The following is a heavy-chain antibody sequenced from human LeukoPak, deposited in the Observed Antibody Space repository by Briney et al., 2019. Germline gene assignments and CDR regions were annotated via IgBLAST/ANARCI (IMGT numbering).Heavy chain of an antibody. CDR1: GGFISNINW. CDR3: AENGPWPLKY. J-gene: IGHJ4*02. Sequence: PSGTLSLTCAVSGGFISNINWWSWVRQPPGRGLEWIGEVHQSGVTNYNPSLKSRVTISLDKSNNQFSLKLNSVTAADTAVYFCAENGPWPLKYWGQGTLVTVSS. D-gene: IGHD2/OR15-2a*01. V-gene: IGHV4-4*02. CDR2: VHQSGVT.